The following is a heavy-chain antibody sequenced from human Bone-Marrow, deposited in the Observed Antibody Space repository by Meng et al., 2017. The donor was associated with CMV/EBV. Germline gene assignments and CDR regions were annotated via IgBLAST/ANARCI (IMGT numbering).Heavy chain of an antibody. J-gene: IGHJ4*02. Sequence: VHVVQSGAEVKQPGASVKVSCKVSGYTLTELSMHWVRQAPGKGLEWMGGFDPEDGETIYAQKFQGRVTMTEDTSTDTAYTELSSLRSEDTAVYYCATVGEYPYYFDYWGQGTLVTVSS. CDR2: FDPEDGET. V-gene: IGHV1-24*01. CDR3: ATVGEYPYYFDY. D-gene: IGHD2-2*01. CDR1: GYTLTELS.